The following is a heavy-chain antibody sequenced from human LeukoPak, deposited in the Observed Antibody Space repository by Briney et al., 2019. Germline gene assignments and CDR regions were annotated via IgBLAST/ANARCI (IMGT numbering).Heavy chain of an antibody. CDR3: AKDQASGYPLYYFDY. CDR2: ISGDGLSI. D-gene: IGHD3-3*01. CDR1: GFTFSAFA. V-gene: IGHV3-23*01. J-gene: IGHJ4*02. Sequence: GGSLRLSCMASGFTFSAFAMTWVRQAPGKGLEWVSAISGDGLSIYYRDSVKGRFTISRDNSKNTVYLQMNSLRAEDTAVYYCAKDQASGYPLYYFDYWGQGTLVTVSS.